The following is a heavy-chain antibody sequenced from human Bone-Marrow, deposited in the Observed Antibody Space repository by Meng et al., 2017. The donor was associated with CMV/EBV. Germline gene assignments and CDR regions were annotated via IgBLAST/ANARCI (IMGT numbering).Heavy chain of an antibody. Sequence: GGSLRLSCVASGFTFNYYSMHWIRQAPGKGLEWVAVVSFDESNNYYADSVKGRFTTSRDNSKNTLYLQMGSLRAGDTAVYYCARGLLMGPTTGIDYWGQGTLVTVSS. CDR3: ARGLLMGPTTGIDY. D-gene: IGHD1-26*01. CDR1: GFTFNYYS. CDR2: VSFDESNN. V-gene: IGHV3-30*04. J-gene: IGHJ4*02.